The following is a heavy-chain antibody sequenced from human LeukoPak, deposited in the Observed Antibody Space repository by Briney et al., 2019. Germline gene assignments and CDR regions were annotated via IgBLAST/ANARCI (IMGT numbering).Heavy chain of an antibody. CDR1: GASMRSYY. V-gene: IGHV4-59*12. Sequence: SETLSLTCGVSGASMRSYYWSWLRQSPGKGLEWIGFIFYTGSPIYNPSLKSRVTISVDKSKSQFSLKLSSVTAADTAVYYCARTEVVPGAFGAFDIWGQGTMVTVSS. D-gene: IGHD2-2*01. J-gene: IGHJ3*02. CDR3: ARTEVVPGAFGAFDI. CDR2: IFYTGSP.